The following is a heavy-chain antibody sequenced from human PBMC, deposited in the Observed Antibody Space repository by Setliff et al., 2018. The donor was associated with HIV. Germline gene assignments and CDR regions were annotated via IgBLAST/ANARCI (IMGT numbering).Heavy chain of an antibody. CDR1: GGSISSSSYY. CDR2: IYYRGST. CDR3: AREIRGPLGWFDP. V-gene: IGHV4-39*02. Sequence: KASETLSLTCTVSGGSISSSSYYWGWIRQPPGKGLEWIGSIYYRGSTYYNPSLKSRVTISVDTSKNQFSLKLSSVTAADTAVYYCAREIRGPLGWFDPWGQGTLVTVSS. D-gene: IGHD3-10*01. J-gene: IGHJ5*02.